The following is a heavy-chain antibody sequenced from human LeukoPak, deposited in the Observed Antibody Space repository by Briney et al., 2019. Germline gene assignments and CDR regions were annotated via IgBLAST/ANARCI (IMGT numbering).Heavy chain of an antibody. CDR1: SGFISSYY. D-gene: IGHD3-22*01. CDR3: ARIVDYDNSGDPDIFDI. CDR2: INYSGRI. Sequence: SETLSLTCIVSSGFISSYYWSWIRQTPGKGLEWIAFINYSGRIKYNPSLQSRVSISLDTSKNHFSLQLRSVMAADTAVYYCARIVDYDNSGDPDIFDIWGQGTIVSIS. J-gene: IGHJ3*02. V-gene: IGHV4-59*01.